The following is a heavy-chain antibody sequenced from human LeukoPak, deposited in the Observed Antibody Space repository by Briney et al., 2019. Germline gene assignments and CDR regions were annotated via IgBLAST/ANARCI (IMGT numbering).Heavy chain of an antibody. CDR2: ISSSGSTI. D-gene: IGHD6-13*01. V-gene: IGHV3-48*03. Sequence: GGSLRLSCAASGFTFSSYEMNWVREAPGKGLEWVSYISSSGSTIYYADSVKGRFTISRDNAKNSLYLQMNSLRAEDTAVYYCARDVGTGSWYYYYYYYGMDVWGQGTTVTVSS. CDR1: GFTFSSYE. J-gene: IGHJ6*02. CDR3: ARDVGTGSWYYYYYYYGMDV.